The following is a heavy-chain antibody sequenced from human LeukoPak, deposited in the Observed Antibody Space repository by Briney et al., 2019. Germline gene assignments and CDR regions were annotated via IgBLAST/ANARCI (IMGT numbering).Heavy chain of an antibody. Sequence: SETLSLTCAVYGGSFSGYYWSWIRQPPGKGLEWIGEINHSGSTNYNPPLKSRVTISVDTSKNQFSLKLSSVTAADTAVYYCARETKQWLVRHPFDYWGQGTLVTVSS. D-gene: IGHD6-19*01. J-gene: IGHJ4*02. CDR2: INHSGST. CDR1: GGSFSGYY. CDR3: ARETKQWLVRHPFDY. V-gene: IGHV4-34*01.